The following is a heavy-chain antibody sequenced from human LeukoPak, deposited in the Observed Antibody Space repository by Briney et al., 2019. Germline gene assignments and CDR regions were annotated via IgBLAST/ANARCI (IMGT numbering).Heavy chain of an antibody. J-gene: IGHJ4*02. V-gene: IGHV4-4*07. Sequence: SETLSLTCTVSGGSISSYYWSWIRQPAGKGLEWIGRIYNSGSINYNPSLKSRVTMSVDTSKNQFSLKLSSVTAADTAVYYCARDLGNYYDSSDYGNFDYWGRGTLVTVSS. D-gene: IGHD3-22*01. CDR2: IYNSGSI. CDR1: GGSISSYY. CDR3: ARDLGNYYDSSDYGNFDY.